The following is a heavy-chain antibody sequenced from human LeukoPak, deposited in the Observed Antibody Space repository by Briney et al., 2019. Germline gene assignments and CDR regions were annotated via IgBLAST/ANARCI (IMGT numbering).Heavy chain of an antibody. CDR1: GGSISSSSYY. Sequence: MSSGTLSLTCTVSGGSISSSSYYWGWIRQPPGKGLEWIGSIYYSGSTYYNPSLKSRVTISVDTSKNQFSLKLSSVTAADTAVYYCARVSYSSSWYAGAYYFDYWGQGTLVTVSS. CDR3: ARVSYSSSWYAGAYYFDY. J-gene: IGHJ4*02. CDR2: IYYSGST. D-gene: IGHD6-13*01. V-gene: IGHV4-39*01.